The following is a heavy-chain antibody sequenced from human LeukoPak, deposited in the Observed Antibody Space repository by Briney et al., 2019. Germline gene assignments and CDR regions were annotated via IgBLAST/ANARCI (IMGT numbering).Heavy chain of an antibody. CDR3: ASLPRSGPGAFDI. D-gene: IGHD6-19*01. CDR2: IYHSGST. V-gene: IGHV4-38-2*01. J-gene: IGHJ3*02. Sequence: SETLSLTCSVSGDSIISGYYWGWIRQPPGKGLEWIGYIYHSGSTYYNPSLKSRVTISVDRSKNQFSLKLSSVTAADTAVYYCASLPRSGPGAFDIWGQGTMVTVSS. CDR1: GDSIISGYY.